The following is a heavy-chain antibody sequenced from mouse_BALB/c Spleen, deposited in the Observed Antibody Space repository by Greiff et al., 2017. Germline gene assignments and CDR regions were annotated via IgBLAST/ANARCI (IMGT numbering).Heavy chain of an antibody. CDR1: GFSLTSYG. Sequence: VQVVESGPGLVAPSQSLSITCTVSGFSLTSYGVHWVRQPPGKGLEWLGVIWAGGSTNYNSALMSRLSISKDNSKSQVFLKMNSLQTDDTAMYYCAREGYGNYVDYAMDYWGQGTSVTVSS. CDR2: IWAGGST. D-gene: IGHD2-10*02. J-gene: IGHJ4*01. CDR3: AREGYGNYVDYAMDY. V-gene: IGHV2-9*02.